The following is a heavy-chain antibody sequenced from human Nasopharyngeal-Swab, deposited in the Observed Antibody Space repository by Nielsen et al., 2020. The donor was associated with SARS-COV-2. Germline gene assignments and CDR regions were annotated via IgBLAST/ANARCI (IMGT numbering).Heavy chain of an antibody. J-gene: IGHJ4*02. Sequence: WIRQHPGKGLEWIASIHNSGSTHFNPSFASRVTISGDASKRQFSLRLSSVTTADTAVYYCARHGTWLQYGFDSWGQGTLVTVSS. CDR3: ARHGTWLQYGFDS. V-gene: IGHV4-39*01. CDR2: IHNSGST. D-gene: IGHD5-24*01.